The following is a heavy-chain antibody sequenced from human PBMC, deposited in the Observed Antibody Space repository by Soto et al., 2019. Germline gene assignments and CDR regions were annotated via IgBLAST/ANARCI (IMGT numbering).Heavy chain of an antibody. CDR1: GYTFTNYA. CDR2: INTNTGNP. J-gene: IGHJ6*02. V-gene: IGHV7-4-1*01. D-gene: IGHD6-6*01. Sequence: ASVKVSCKASGYTFTNYAMNLVRQAPGQGLEWMGWINTNTGNPTYAQGFTGRFVFSLATSVRRAYLQICSQKAEDTAVYYCARDGIIAARPDEDYYYYYGMNVWGQGTTVTVSS. CDR3: ARDGIIAARPDEDYYYYYGMNV.